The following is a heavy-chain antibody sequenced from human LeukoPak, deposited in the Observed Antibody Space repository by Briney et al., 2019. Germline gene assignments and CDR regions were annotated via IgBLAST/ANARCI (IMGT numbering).Heavy chain of an antibody. V-gene: IGHV3-7*03. CDR2: INHNGNVN. CDR1: GFTFSSYW. Sequence: PGGSLRLSCAASGFTFSSYWMNWARQAPGKGLEWVASINHNGNVNYYVDSVKGRFTISRDNAKNSLYLQMSNLRAEDTAVYYCARDLGVVVVAAMVAESYYGMDVWGQGTTVTVSS. D-gene: IGHD2-15*01. CDR3: ARDLGVVVVAAMVAESYYGMDV. J-gene: IGHJ6*01.